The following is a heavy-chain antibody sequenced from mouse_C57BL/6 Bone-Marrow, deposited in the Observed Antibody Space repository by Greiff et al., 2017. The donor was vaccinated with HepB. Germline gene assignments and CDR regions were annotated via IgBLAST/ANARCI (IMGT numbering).Heavy chain of an antibody. CDR3: ARGHFDY. V-gene: IGHV5-12*01. CDR2: ISNGGGST. Sequence: EVKVVESGGGLVQPGGSLKLSCAASGFTFSDYYMYWVRQTPEKRLEWVAYISNGGGSTYYPDTVKGRFTISRDNAKNTLYLQMSRLKSEDTAMYYCARGHFDYWGQGTTLTVSS. J-gene: IGHJ2*01. CDR1: GFTFSDYY.